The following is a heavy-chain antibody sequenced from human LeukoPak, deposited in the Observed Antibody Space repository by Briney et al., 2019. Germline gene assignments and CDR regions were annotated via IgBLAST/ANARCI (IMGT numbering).Heavy chain of an antibody. J-gene: IGHJ4*02. CDR3: ARGRDGYNLFDY. CDR1: GFMFSSYW. D-gene: IGHD5-24*01. V-gene: IGHV3-23*01. CDR2: ISASSGST. Sequence: QTGGSLRLSCVASGFMFSSYWMTWVRQAPGKGLEWVSAISASSGSTYYADSVKGRFTISRDNSKNTLYLQMNSLRAEDTAVYYCARGRDGYNLFDYWGQGTLVTVSS.